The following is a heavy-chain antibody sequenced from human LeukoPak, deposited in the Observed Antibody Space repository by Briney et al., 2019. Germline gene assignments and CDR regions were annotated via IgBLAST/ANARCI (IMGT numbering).Heavy chain of an antibody. Sequence: SKTLSLTCAVYGGSFSGYYWSWIRQPPGKGLEWIGEINHSGSTNYNPSLKSRVTISVDTSKNQFSLKLSSVTAADTAVYYCARVVYYYMDVWGKGTTVTVSS. CDR3: ARVVYYYMDV. CDR2: INHSGST. V-gene: IGHV4-34*01. J-gene: IGHJ6*03. CDR1: GGSFSGYY.